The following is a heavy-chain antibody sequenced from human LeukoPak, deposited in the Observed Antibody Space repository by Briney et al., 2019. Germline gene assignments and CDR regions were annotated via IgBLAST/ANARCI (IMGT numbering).Heavy chain of an antibody. CDR3: ARVSGGYSGYDSYYYYYMDV. Sequence: SETLSLTCTVSGGSIRNYYWSWIRQPPGKGLEWIGYMYYSGSTSYNPSLKSRVTISVDMSKNQFSLKLSSVTAADTAVYYCARVSGGYSGYDSYYYYYMDVWDKGTTVTISS. CDR2: MYYSGST. D-gene: IGHD5-12*01. J-gene: IGHJ6*03. CDR1: GGSIRNYY. V-gene: IGHV4-59*01.